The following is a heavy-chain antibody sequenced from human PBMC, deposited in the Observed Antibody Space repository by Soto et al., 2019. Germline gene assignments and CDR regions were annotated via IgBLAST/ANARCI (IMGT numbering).Heavy chain of an antibody. Sequence: DVQLVESGGDLVQPGRSLRLSCAASGFSFGDYGMHWVRQAPGKGLEWVSGISWKSASIGYADSVKGRFTISRDNAKNLLYLQMNSLSAEDTALYHCAKSRGGTANGLDVWGQGTTVTVSS. D-gene: IGHD2-15*01. CDR2: ISWKSASI. CDR3: AKSRGGTANGLDV. CDR1: GFSFGDYG. J-gene: IGHJ6*02. V-gene: IGHV3-9*01.